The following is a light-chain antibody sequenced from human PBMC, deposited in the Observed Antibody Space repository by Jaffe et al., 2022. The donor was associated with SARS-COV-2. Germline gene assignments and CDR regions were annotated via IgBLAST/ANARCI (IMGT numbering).Light chain of an antibody. J-gene: IGKJ1*01. Sequence: DIVLTQSPESLTVSLGERATINCKSSQSVLYSSNNKNYLAWYQQKPGQPPKLLTSSASTRESGVPDRFSGSGSGTDFTLSISSLQAADVAVYYCQQYFTTPPTFGQGTKVAI. CDR1: QSVLYSSNNKNY. CDR2: SAS. CDR3: QQYFTTPPT. V-gene: IGKV4-1*01.